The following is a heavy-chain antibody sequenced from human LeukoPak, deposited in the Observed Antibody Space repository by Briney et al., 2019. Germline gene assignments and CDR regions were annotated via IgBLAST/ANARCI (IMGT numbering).Heavy chain of an antibody. CDR2: MNPNSGNT. CDR1: GYTFTSYD. CDR3: ARGLLGTAMVLFDY. V-gene: IGHV1-8*01. J-gene: IGHJ4*02. D-gene: IGHD5-18*01. Sequence: ASVKVSCKASGYTFTSYDINWVRQATGQGLEWMGWMNPNSGNTGYAQKFQGRVTMTRNTSISTTCMELSSLRSEDTAVYYCARGLLGTAMVLFDYWGQGTLVTVSS.